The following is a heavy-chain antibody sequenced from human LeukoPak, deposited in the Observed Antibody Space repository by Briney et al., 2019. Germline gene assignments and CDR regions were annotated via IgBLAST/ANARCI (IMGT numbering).Heavy chain of an antibody. Sequence: GGSLRLSCAASEFTFDDYGMSWVRQAPGKGLEWVAGINWNSGSTGYADSVKGRFTISRDNAKNSLYLQMNSLRGEDTALYYCARWASGLTGTTGGGYFDYWGQGTLVTVSS. CDR2: INWNSGST. V-gene: IGHV3-20*04. CDR1: EFTFDDYG. CDR3: ARWASGLTGTTGGGYFDY. D-gene: IGHD1-20*01. J-gene: IGHJ4*02.